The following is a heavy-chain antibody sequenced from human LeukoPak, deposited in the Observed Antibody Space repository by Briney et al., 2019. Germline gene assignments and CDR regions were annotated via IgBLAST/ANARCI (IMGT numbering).Heavy chain of an antibody. V-gene: IGHV3-21*01. CDR2: ISSSSSYI. J-gene: IGHJ4*02. D-gene: IGHD6-13*01. CDR3: ARDSSSWGPFDY. Sequence: GGSLRLSCAASGFTVSSNYMSWVRQAPRKGLEWVSSISSSSSYIYYADSVKGRFTISRDNAKNSLYLQMNSLRAEDTAVYYCARDSSSWGPFDYWGQGTLVTVSS. CDR1: GFTVSSNY.